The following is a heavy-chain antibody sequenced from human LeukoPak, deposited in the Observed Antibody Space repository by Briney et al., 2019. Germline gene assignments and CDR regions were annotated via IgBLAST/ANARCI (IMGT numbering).Heavy chain of an antibody. CDR1: GGSITTHY. CDR3: ARVGQDTNGYFTWFDT. CDR2: ISYSGNT. J-gene: IGHJ5*02. D-gene: IGHD2-8*01. V-gene: IGHV4-59*11. Sequence: SSETLSLTCTVSGGSITTHYWSWIRQAPGKALEWIGYISYSGNTYYNPFLKSRVTISRDMSKNQFSLKLTSVTAADTAVYYCARVGQDTNGYFTWFDTWGQGTLVTVSS.